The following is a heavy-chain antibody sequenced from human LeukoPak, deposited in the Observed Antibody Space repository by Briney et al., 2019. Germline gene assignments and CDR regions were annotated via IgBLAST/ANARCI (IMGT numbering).Heavy chain of an antibody. V-gene: IGHV4-30-4*08. CDR1: GFTFSDYY. J-gene: IGHJ6*03. CDR3: ARENSNYPLNYYYYYMDV. CDR2: IYYSGST. Sequence: LRLSCAASGFTFSDYYMSWIRQPPGKGLEWIGYIYYSGSTYYNPSLKSRVTISVDTSKNQFSLKLSSVTAADTAVYYCARENSNYPLNYYYYYMDVWGKGTTVTVSS. D-gene: IGHD4-11*01.